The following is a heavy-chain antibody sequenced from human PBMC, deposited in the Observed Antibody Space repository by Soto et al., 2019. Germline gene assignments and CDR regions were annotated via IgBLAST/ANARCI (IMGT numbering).Heavy chain of an antibody. CDR2: IYYSGST. J-gene: IGHJ5*02. V-gene: IGHV4-39*01. Sequence: QLQLQESGPGLVKPSETLSLTCTVSGGSISSSSYYWGWIRQPPGKGLEWIGSIYYSGSTYYNPFLKSRVTISVDTSMNQFSLKLSSVTAADTAVYYCARGGGGYCSSTSCGSPLNWFDPWGQGTLVTVSS. D-gene: IGHD2-2*01. CDR3: ARGGGGYCSSTSCGSPLNWFDP. CDR1: GGSISSSSYY.